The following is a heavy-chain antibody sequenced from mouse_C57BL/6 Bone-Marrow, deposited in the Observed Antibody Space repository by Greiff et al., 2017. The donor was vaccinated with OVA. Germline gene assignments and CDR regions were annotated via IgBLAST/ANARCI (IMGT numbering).Heavy chain of an antibody. V-gene: IGHV14-1*01. CDR3: TGPYDGYPSGPFDY. CDR2: IDPEDGDT. D-gene: IGHD2-3*01. J-gene: IGHJ2*01. CDR1: GFNIKDYY. Sequence: DVQLQESGAELVRPGASVKLSCTASGFNIKDYYMHWVKQRPEQGLEWIGRIDPEDGDTEYAPKFQGKATMTVATSSNTAYLQLSSLTSEDTAVYYGTGPYDGYPSGPFDYWGQGTTLTVSS.